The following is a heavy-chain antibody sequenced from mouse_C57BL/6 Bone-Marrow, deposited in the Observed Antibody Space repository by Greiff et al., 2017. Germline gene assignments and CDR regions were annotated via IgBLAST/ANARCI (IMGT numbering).Heavy chain of an antibody. J-gene: IGHJ3*01. CDR1: GYTFTDYE. CDR3: ARGDLYYPWFAY. CDR2: IDPETGGT. Sequence: QVQLKESGAELVRPGASVTLSCKASGYTFTDYEMHWVKQTPVHGLEWIGAIDPETGGTAYNQKFKGKATLTADKSSSTAYMELRSLTSEDSAVYYCARGDLYYPWFAYWGQGTLVTVSA. D-gene: IGHD2-1*01. V-gene: IGHV1-15*01.